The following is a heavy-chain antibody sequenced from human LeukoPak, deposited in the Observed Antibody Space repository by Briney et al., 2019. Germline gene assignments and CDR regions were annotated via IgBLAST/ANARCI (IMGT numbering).Heavy chain of an antibody. CDR1: GFPFSDYY. CDR2: ISSSGSTI. Sequence: GGSLRLSCAASGFPFSDYYMSWIRHAPGKGLEWVSYISSSGSTIKHADSVKGRFTISRDNAKNSLYLQMNSLRAEDTAVYYCARYYSASSSSRFDYWGQGTLVTVSS. J-gene: IGHJ4*02. CDR3: ARYYSASSSSRFDY. D-gene: IGHD6-13*01. V-gene: IGHV3-11*01.